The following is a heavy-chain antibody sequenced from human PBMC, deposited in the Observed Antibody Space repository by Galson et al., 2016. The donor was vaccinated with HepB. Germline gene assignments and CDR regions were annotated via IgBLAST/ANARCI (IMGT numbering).Heavy chain of an antibody. D-gene: IGHD3-10*01. J-gene: IGHJ4*02. CDR1: GFTFRSYA. V-gene: IGHV3-30*18. CDR2: ISYDGSTQ. CDR3: AKDGLYYGSGSYGSVDY. Sequence: SLRLSCAASGFTFRSYAMHWVRQAPGKGLEWVAVISYDGSTQYYTDSVKGRFTISRDNSKNTLYLQMNSLRAEDRAVYYCAKDGLYYGSGSYGSVDYWGQGTLVTVSS.